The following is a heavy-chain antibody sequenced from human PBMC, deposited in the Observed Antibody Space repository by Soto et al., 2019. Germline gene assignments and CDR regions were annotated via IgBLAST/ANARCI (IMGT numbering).Heavy chain of an antibody. CDR1: GGSISSYF. D-gene: IGHD6-13*01. J-gene: IGHJ4*02. Sequence: SETLSLTCTVSGGSISSYFYIWVRQPPGKGLEWIGSVYYTGTTDHNPSLKSRVTVSVDTSKTQFSLNLRSVTAADTAVYYCARDLAAVPRAFDYWGRGTLVTVSS. CDR3: ARDLAAVPRAFDY. CDR2: VYYTGTT. V-gene: IGHV4-59*01.